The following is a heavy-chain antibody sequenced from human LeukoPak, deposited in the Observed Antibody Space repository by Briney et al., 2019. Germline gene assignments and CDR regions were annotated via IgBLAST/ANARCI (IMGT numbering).Heavy chain of an antibody. D-gene: IGHD3-22*01. J-gene: IGHJ4*02. CDR2: ISSYSSII. CDR3: ARDVGWGSSGSFFDY. V-gene: IGHV3-48*01. CDR1: GFTFSSYS. Sequence: PGGSLRLSCAASGFTFSSYSMNWVRQAPGKGLEWVSYISSYSSIIYYADSVKGRFTISRDNAKNSLYLQMNSLRAEDTAVYYCARDVGWGSSGSFFDYWGQGTLVTVSS.